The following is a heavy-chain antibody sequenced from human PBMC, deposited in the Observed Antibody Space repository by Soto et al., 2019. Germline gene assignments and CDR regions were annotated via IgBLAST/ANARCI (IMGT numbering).Heavy chain of an antibody. CDR2: IYWDDDK. J-gene: IGHJ4*02. V-gene: IGHV2-5*02. CDR3: AHTRDYDFWSGGNFDY. Sequence: SGPTLVNPTQTLTLTCTFSGFSLSTSGVGVGWIRQPPGKALEWLALIYWDDDKRYSPSLKSRLTITKDTSKNQVVLTMTNMDPVDTATYYCAHTRDYDFWSGGNFDYWGQGTLVTVSS. CDR1: GFSLSTSGVG. D-gene: IGHD3-3*01.